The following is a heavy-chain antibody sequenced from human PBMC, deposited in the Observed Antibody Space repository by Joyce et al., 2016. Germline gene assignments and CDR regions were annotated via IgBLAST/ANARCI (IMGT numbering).Heavy chain of an antibody. V-gene: IGHV3-74*01. Sequence: EVQLVESGGGLVQPGGSLRLSCTASGFTFSSYWMNWVRHVSGKELGWVSHISSDESSTSYADYVKGRFTISRDNAKNTLYLHMNSLRTEDTAVYYCARTGGSYYDYYYYGLDVWGQGTTVIVSS. CDR1: GFTFSSYW. CDR3: ARTGGSYYDYYYYGLDV. CDR2: ISSDESST. D-gene: IGHD1-26*01. J-gene: IGHJ6*02.